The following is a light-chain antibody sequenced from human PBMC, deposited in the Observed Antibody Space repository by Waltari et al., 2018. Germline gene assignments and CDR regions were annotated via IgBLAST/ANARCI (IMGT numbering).Light chain of an antibody. CDR2: EGV. J-gene: IGLJ2*01. CDR3: CSYRGNSTFV. V-gene: IGLV2-23*03. Sequence: QTALTQPASVSGSPGQSITISCAGATNNIGTYNLVSRYQQHPDEAPNLIIFEGVKRPSGVSNRFSGSKSGNTASLTISGLQTEDEADYYCCSYRGNSTFVFGGGTKLTVL. CDR1: TNNIGTYNL.